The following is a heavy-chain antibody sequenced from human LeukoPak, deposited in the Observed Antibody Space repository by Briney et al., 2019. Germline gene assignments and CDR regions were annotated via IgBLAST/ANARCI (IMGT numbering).Heavy chain of an antibody. CDR1: GGSISSGGYY. CDR3: ARVPFGCSSTSCYTRTTGGFDY. D-gene: IGHD2-2*02. J-gene: IGHJ4*02. CDR2: IYYSGST. Sequence: PSETLSLTCTVSGGSISSGGYYWNWIRQHPGKGLEWIGYIYYSGSTYYNPSLKSRVTISVDTSKNQFSLKLSSVTAADTAVYYCARVPFGCSSTSCYTRTTGGFDYWGQGTLVTVSS. V-gene: IGHV4-31*03.